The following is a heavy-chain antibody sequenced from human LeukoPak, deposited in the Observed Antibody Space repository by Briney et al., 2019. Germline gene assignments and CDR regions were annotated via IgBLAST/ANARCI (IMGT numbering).Heavy chain of an antibody. J-gene: IGHJ4*02. D-gene: IGHD1-26*01. CDR2: IDWDDDK. CDR1: VFSLSTSGMR. Sequence: SGPALVKPTQTLTLTCTFSVFSLSTSGMRVSWIRQPPGKALEWLARIDWDDDKFYSTSLKTRLTISKDTSKNQVVLTMTNMDPVDTATYYCARIGSYYYFDYWGQGTLVTVSS. V-gene: IGHV2-70*04. CDR3: ARIGSYYYFDY.